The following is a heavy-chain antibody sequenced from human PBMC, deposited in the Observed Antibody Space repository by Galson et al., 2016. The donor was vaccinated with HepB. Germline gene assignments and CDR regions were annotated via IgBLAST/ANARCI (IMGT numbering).Heavy chain of an antibody. V-gene: IGHV3-49*02. Sequence: AYGGTTEYGASVKGRFTISRDDSESIAYLQMHSLKTEDTAVYYCTRGGAGSGSYPPHLTYWGQGTLVTVSA. CDR3: TRGGAGSGSYPPHLTY. J-gene: IGHJ4*02. CDR2: AYGGTT. D-gene: IGHD1-26*01.